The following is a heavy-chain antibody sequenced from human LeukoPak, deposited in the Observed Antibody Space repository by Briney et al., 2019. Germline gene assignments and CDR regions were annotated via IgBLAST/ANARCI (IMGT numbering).Heavy chain of an antibody. CDR1: GFTFNTYS. CDR3: LRGDRRDY. J-gene: IGHJ4*02. CDR2: IDSSGGYM. V-gene: IGHV3-21*06. Sequence: GGSLRLSCEASGFTFNTYSMDWGRQAPGKVLEWVSSIDSSGGYMFYADSVKGRFIISRDNAKDSLYLQMNSLRVEDTAVYYCLRGDRRDYWGQGTLVTVSS.